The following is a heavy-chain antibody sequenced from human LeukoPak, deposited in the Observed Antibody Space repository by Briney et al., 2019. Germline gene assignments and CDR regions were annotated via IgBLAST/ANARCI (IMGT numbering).Heavy chain of an antibody. CDR1: GATLNIGHA. D-gene: IGHD5-12*01. V-gene: IGHV1-69*04. CDR2: IIPFLGEV. CDR3: SPCGHAYDWFGP. J-gene: IGHJ5*02. Sequence: GASVKVSCKAFGATLNIGHAFIWSRQAPGQGLQWMGRIIPFLGEVNYAQNFQGRVSFTADKSTATMYMEMKSPRLDDTAIYYCSPCGHAYDWFGPWGQGTLVTVSS.